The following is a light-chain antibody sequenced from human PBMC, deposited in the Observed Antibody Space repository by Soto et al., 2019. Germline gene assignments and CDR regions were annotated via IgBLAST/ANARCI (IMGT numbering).Light chain of an antibody. CDR3: QQYNSYSGT. J-gene: IGKJ1*01. CDR2: DAS. Sequence: QMPQSHSPLSASVGDRVTPTCRASQSISSWLAWYQQKPGKAPKLLIYDASSLESGVPSRFSGSGSGTEFTLTISSLQPDDFATYYCQQYNSYSGTFGQGTKVDIK. V-gene: IGKV1-5*01. CDR1: QSISSW.